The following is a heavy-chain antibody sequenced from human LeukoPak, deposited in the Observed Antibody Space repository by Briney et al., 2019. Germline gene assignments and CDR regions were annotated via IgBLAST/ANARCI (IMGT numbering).Heavy chain of an antibody. CDR1: GYIFTGYY. V-gene: IGHV1-2*02. D-gene: IGHD5-12*01. CDR2: INPNSGGT. J-gene: IGHJ4*02. Sequence: ASVKVSCKASGYIFTGYYMHWVRQAPGQGLESMGWINPNSGGTNYAQKFQGRVTMTRDTSISTAYMELSRLRSDDTAVYYCARGCLATTAPCSYWGQGTLVTVSS. CDR3: ARGCLATTAPCSY.